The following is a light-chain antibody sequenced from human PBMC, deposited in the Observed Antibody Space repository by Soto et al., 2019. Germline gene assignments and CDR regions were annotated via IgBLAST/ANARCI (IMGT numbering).Light chain of an antibody. CDR2: GAS. J-gene: IGKJ2*01. Sequence: EIVLTQSPATLSLSPGERATLSCRASQSVSIYLAWYQQKPGQAPRLLIYGASSRATGIPERFSGSGSGTDFTLIISRLEPEDFAVYYCQQYGISPYTFGQGAKLEIK. CDR1: QSVSIY. CDR3: QQYGISPYT. V-gene: IGKV3-20*01.